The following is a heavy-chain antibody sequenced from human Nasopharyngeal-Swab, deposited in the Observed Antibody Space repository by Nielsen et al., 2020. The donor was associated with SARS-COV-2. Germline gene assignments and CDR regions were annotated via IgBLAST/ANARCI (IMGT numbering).Heavy chain of an antibody. CDR1: GYTFTSYY. CDR2: INPSGGST. Sequence: ASVKVSCKASGYTFTSYYMHWVRQAPGQGLEWMGIINPSGGSTSYAQKFQGRVTMTRDTSTSTAYMKLSRLRSDDTAVYYCARAGLVVVPAAMGYWGQGTLVTVSS. CDR3: ARAGLVVVPAAMGY. J-gene: IGHJ4*02. D-gene: IGHD2-2*01. V-gene: IGHV1-46*01.